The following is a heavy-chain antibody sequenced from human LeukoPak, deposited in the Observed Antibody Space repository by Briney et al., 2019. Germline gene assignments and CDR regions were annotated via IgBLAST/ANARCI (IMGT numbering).Heavy chain of an antibody. Sequence: GGSLRLSCAASGFTFSSYSMNWVRQAPGKGLEWVSSISSSSSYIYYADSVKGRFTISRDNAKNSLYLQMNSLRAEDTALYHCARDQGYDFWSGYTTKNYGMDVWGQGTTVTVSS. CDR2: ISSSSSYI. J-gene: IGHJ6*02. V-gene: IGHV3-21*04. CDR1: GFTFSSYS. CDR3: ARDQGYDFWSGYTTKNYGMDV. D-gene: IGHD3-3*01.